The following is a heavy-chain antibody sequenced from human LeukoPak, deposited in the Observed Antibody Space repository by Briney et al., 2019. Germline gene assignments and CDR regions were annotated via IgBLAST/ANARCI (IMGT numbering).Heavy chain of an antibody. Sequence: SGPTLVNPTQTLTLTCTFSGFSLTTSGVGVGWIRQPPGKALEWLALIYWDDDKRYSPSLKSRVTITKDTSKNQVVLTMTNMDPVDTATYYCSRTRRGQIGWTNDHWGQGTLVTVSS. D-gene: IGHD6-19*01. V-gene: IGHV2-5*02. J-gene: IGHJ4*02. CDR3: SRTRRGQIGWTNDH. CDR1: GFSLTTSGVG. CDR2: IYWDDDK.